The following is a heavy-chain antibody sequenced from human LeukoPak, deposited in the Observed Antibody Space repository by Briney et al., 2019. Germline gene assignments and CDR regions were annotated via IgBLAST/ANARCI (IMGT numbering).Heavy chain of an antibody. CDR1: GFTFSTYS. D-gene: IGHD1-14*01. J-gene: IGHJ6*02. Sequence: PGGSLRLSCAASGFTFSTYSMNWVRQAPGKGLEWVSSISTSSTYIYYADSVKGRFTISRDNAKNSLYLQMNSLRAEDTAVYYCARHEPVITLSSYHYGMDVWGPGTTVTVSS. CDR3: ARHEPVITLSSYHYGMDV. V-gene: IGHV3-21*01. CDR2: ISTSSTYI.